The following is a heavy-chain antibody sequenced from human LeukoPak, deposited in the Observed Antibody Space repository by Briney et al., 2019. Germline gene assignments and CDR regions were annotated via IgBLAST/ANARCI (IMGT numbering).Heavy chain of an antibody. D-gene: IGHD3-10*01. CDR1: GFTFSSYG. J-gene: IGHJ5*02. V-gene: IGHV3-30*02. CDR3: AKDVVEGLWFGEGFDP. Sequence: GGSLRLSCAASGFTFSSYGMHWVRQAPGKGLEWVAFIRYDGSNKYYADSVKGRFTISRDNSKNTQYLQMNSLRAEDTAVYYCAKDVVEGLWFGEGFDPWGQGTLVTVSS. CDR2: IRYDGSNK.